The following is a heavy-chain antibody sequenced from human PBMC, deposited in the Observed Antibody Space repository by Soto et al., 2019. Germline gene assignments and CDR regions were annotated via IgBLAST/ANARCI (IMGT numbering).Heavy chain of an antibody. Sequence: SETLSLTCNFSGGSITGYHWSWIRQPPGKGLEWIGYISNSGSTNHNPSLESRVTIPVETSKNQISLNLIFVTAADTAVYYCAATPRYWGQGTLVTVSS. J-gene: IGHJ4*02. CDR3: AATPRY. CDR1: GGSITGYH. V-gene: IGHV4-59*01. CDR2: ISNSGST.